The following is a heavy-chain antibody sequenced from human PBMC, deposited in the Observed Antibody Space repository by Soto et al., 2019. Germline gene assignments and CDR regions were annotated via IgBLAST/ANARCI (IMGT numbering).Heavy chain of an antibody. CDR3: ADSGSYTDV. CDR1: GFTFSSYW. V-gene: IGHV3-7*01. J-gene: IGHJ6*03. D-gene: IGHD5-12*01. CDR2: IKEDGSEK. Sequence: EVQLVESGGGLVQPGGSLRLSFAASGFTFSSYWMPWVRQAPGKGLEWVANIKEDGSEKYYVDSVKGRFTISRDNAKNSVYLQMNSLRAEDTAAYYCADSGSYTDVWGKGTTVTVSS.